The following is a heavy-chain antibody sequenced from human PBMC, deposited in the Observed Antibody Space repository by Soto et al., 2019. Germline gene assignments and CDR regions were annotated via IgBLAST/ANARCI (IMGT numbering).Heavy chain of an antibody. Sequence: EVQLVESGGGLVQPGGSLRLSCAASGFTFSSYSMNWVRQAPGKGLEWVSYISSSGSTIYYADSVKGRFTISRDNAKNSLYLQMNSLRAEDTAVYYCAREGEYSSSWDTDAFDIWGQGTMVTVSS. CDR3: AREGEYSSSWDTDAFDI. D-gene: IGHD6-13*01. V-gene: IGHV3-48*04. CDR1: GFTFSSYS. CDR2: ISSSGSTI. J-gene: IGHJ3*02.